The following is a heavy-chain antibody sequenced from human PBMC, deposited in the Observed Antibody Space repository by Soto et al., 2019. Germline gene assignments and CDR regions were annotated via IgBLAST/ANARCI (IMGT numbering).Heavy chain of an antibody. CDR3: AKDRDYDFWSGYRRLENWFDP. Sequence: PGGSLRLSCAASGFTFSSYAMSWVRQAPGKGLEWVSAISGSGGSTYYADSVKGRFTISRDNSKNTLYLQMNSLRAEDTAVYYCAKDRDYDFWSGYRRLENWFDPWGQGTLVTVSS. D-gene: IGHD3-3*01. V-gene: IGHV3-23*01. CDR2: ISGSGGST. J-gene: IGHJ5*02. CDR1: GFTFSSYA.